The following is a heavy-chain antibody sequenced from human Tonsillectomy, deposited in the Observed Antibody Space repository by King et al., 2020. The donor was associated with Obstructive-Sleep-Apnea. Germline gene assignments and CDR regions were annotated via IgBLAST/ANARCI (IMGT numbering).Heavy chain of an antibody. CDR2: IYPGDSDT. CDR1: GYSFTSYW. D-gene: IGHD5-18*01. CDR3: ARHNGLGDTAMVTAYYYGMDV. Sequence: VQLVESGAEVKKPGESLKISCKGSGYSFTSYWIGWVRQMPGKGLEWMGIIYPGDSDTRYSPSFQGQVTISADKSISTAYRQWSSLKASDTAMYYCARHNGLGDTAMVTAYYYGMDVWGQGTTVTVSS. J-gene: IGHJ6*02. V-gene: IGHV5-51*01.